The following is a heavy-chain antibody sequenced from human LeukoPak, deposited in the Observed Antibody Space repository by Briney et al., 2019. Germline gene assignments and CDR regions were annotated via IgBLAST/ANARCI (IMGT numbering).Heavy chain of an antibody. V-gene: IGHV3-48*03. CDR2: FISSTRAS. J-gene: IGHJ4*02. Sequence: GGSLRLSCAASGFTLSSYDFFWVRQAPGKGLDWVSNFISSTRASYYADSVKGRFTMSSDNAKNSLYLQLNSLRAEDTAVYYCARELGLLDYFDYWGQGTLVTVSS. CDR3: ARELGLLDYFDY. CDR1: GFTLSSYD. D-gene: IGHD1-26*01.